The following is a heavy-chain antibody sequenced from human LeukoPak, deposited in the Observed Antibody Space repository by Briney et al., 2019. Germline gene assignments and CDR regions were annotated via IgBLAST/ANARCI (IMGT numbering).Heavy chain of an antibody. CDR2: INPNSGGT. CDR3: ARGNRYDYVWGSIPFDY. D-gene: IGHD3-16*01. Sequence: ASVKVSCKASGYTFTDFYMHWVRQAPGQGLEWMGWINPNSGGTNYAQKFQGRVTMTRDTSISTAYMELSSLRSDDTAVYYCARGNRYDYVWGSIPFDYWGQGTLVTVSS. V-gene: IGHV1-2*02. CDR1: GYTFTDFY. J-gene: IGHJ4*02.